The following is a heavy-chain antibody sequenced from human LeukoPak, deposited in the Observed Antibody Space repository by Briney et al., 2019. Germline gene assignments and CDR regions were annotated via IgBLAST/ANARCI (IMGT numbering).Heavy chain of an antibody. CDR1: GYTLTELS. CDR3: ATSRGTIAARYYYYYYMDV. CDR2: FDPEDGET. D-gene: IGHD6-6*01. Sequence: ASVKVSCKVSGYTLTELSMHWVRQAPGKGLEWMGGFDPEDGETIYAQKFQGRVTITTDESTSTAYMELNSLRSEDTAVYYCATSRGTIAARYYYYYYMDVWGKGTTVTVSS. J-gene: IGHJ6*03. V-gene: IGHV1-24*01.